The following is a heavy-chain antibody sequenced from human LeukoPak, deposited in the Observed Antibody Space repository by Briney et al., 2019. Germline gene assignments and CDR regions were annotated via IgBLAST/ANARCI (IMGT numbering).Heavy chain of an antibody. CDR1: GFTFSSYW. D-gene: IGHD3-22*01. J-gene: IGHJ3*02. Sequence: GGPLRLSCAASGFTFSSYWVSWVRQAPGKGLEWVANIKQDGSEKYYVDSVKGRFTISRDNAKNSLYLQMNSLRAEDTAVYYCARASTLADYYDTSGHLMFAFDIWGQGTMVTVSS. V-gene: IGHV3-7*01. CDR2: IKQDGSEK. CDR3: ARASTLADYYDTSGHLMFAFDI.